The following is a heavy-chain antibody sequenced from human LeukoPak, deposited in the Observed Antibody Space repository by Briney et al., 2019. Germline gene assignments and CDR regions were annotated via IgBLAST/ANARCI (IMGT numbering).Heavy chain of an antibody. D-gene: IGHD3-9*01. CDR3: ARDFDGWFDP. CDR1: GFTVSSNY. J-gene: IGHJ5*02. V-gene: IGHV3-66*02. CDR2: IYSGGST. Sequence: GSLRLSCAASGFTVSSNYMSWVRQAPGKGLERVSVIYSGGSTYYADSAKGRFTISRDNSKNTLYLQMNSLGAEDTAVYYCARDFDGWFDPWGQRTLVTVSS.